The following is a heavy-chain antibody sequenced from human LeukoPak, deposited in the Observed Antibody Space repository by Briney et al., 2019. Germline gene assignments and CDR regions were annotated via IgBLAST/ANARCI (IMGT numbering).Heavy chain of an antibody. V-gene: IGHV4-38-2*02. D-gene: IGHD3-22*01. Sequence: SETLSLTCTVSGYSLSSGFFCDWIRQSPGKGLEWIGSFSHRGGSYHNPSLKSRVTISVDTSKNQFSLKLLSVTAADTAVYYCTRAQDFSDSSGPNYLDFWGQGILVTVSS. CDR3: TRAQDFSDSSGPNYLDF. CDR2: FSHRGGS. CDR1: GYSLSSGFF. J-gene: IGHJ4*02.